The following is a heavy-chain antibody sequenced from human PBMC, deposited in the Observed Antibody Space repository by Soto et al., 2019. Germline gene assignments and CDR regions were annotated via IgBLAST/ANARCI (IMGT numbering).Heavy chain of an antibody. CDR3: ARRDVYVAAAFDP. Sequence: SVKVSCQASGYTYTSYGISWVRQAPGQGLEWMGRIIPILGIANYAQKFQGRVTITADKSTSTAYMELSSLRSEDTAVYYCARRDVYVAAAFDPWGQGTLVTVSS. V-gene: IGHV1-69*04. D-gene: IGHD6-13*01. CDR2: IIPILGIA. J-gene: IGHJ5*02. CDR1: GYTYTSYG.